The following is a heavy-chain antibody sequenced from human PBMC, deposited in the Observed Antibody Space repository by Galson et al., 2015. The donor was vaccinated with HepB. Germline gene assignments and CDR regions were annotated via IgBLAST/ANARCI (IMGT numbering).Heavy chain of an antibody. V-gene: IGHV3-30*04. Sequence: SLRLSCAASGFTFSSYAMHWVRQAPGKGLEWVAVISYDGSNKYYADSVKGRFTISRDNSKNTLYLQMNSLRAEDTAVYYCARVLYGGSDWYYYGMDVWGQGTTVTVSS. D-gene: IGHD6-19*01. J-gene: IGHJ6*02. CDR2: ISYDGSNK. CDR1: GFTFSSYA. CDR3: ARVLYGGSDWYYYGMDV.